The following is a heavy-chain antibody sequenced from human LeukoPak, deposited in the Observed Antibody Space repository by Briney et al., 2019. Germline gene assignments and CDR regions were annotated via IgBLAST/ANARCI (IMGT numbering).Heavy chain of an antibody. V-gene: IGHV4-38-2*01. D-gene: IGHD3-9*01. J-gene: IGHJ4*02. Sequence: PSETLSLTSAVSGDSISSYYWSSIRQPPGKGLEWIGSIYHSGSTYYNPSPKSRVTISIDTSKNQFSLILSSVTAADTPVYYCARRTTYFGWRPSEPPSCFDYWGEGGLVTVCS. CDR1: GDSISSYY. CDR3: ARRTTYFGWRPSEPPSCFDY. CDR2: IYHSGST.